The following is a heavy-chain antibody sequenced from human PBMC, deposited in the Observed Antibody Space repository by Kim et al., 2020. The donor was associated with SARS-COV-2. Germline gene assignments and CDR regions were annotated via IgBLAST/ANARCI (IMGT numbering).Heavy chain of an antibody. Sequence: YYADSVKGRFTISRVNSKNTLYLQMNTLTTEDTAIYYCAKAPTPRYGLDVWGQGTTVTVSS. V-gene: IGHV3-30-3*02. J-gene: IGHJ6*02. CDR3: AKAPTPRYGLDV.